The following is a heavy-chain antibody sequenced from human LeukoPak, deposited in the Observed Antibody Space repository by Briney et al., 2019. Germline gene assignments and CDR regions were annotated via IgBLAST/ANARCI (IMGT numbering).Heavy chain of an antibody. Sequence: SETLSLTCAVYGGSFSGYYWSWIRQPPGKGLEWIGEINHSGSTNYNPSLKSRVTISVDTSKNQFSLKLSSVTAADTAVYYCARTPDSSGWYNWFDPWGQGTLVTVSS. CDR1: GGSFSGYY. CDR2: INHSGST. J-gene: IGHJ5*02. V-gene: IGHV4-34*01. CDR3: ARTPDSSGWYNWFDP. D-gene: IGHD6-19*01.